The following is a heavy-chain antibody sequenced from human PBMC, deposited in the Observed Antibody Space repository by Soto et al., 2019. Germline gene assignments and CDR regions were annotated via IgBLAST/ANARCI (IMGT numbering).Heavy chain of an antibody. D-gene: IGHD3-10*01. Sequence: PSETRSRTCSVSGGSIISSNLWSLVRQPPGKGLEWIGEIYHSGSTNYNPSLKSRVTISVDKSKNQFSLKLSSVTAADTAVYYCASIYYYGSGSFWFDPWGQGTLVTVSS. CDR3: ASIYYYGSGSFWFDP. CDR1: GGSIISSNL. V-gene: IGHV4-4*02. CDR2: IYHSGST. J-gene: IGHJ5*02.